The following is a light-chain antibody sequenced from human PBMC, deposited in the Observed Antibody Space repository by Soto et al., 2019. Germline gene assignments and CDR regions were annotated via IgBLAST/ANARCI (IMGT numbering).Light chain of an antibody. CDR1: QGISDY. V-gene: IGKV1-27*01. CDR2: RAS. CDR3: QRYNNAPVT. J-gene: IGKJ3*01. Sequence: IQMTQSPSSLSASVGDTVTITCRASQGISDYLAWYQQKPGKVPKLLIYRASTLHSGAPSRFIGSGSGTGFTLTISSLQPEDVGTYYCQRYNNAPVTFGPGTKVDLK.